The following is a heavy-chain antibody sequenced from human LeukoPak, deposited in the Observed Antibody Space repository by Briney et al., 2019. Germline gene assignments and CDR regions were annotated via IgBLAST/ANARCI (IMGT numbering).Heavy chain of an antibody. D-gene: IGHD6-19*01. CDR3: AREGSGWLHNWFDP. V-gene: IGHV4-59*12. CDR2: IYYSGST. J-gene: IGHJ5*02. CDR1: GGSISSYY. Sequence: SETLSLTCTVSGGSISSYYWSWIRQPPGKGLEWIGYIYYSGSTNYNPSLKSRVTISVDTSKNQLSLKLSSVTAADTAVYYCAREGSGWLHNWFDPWGQGTLVTVSS.